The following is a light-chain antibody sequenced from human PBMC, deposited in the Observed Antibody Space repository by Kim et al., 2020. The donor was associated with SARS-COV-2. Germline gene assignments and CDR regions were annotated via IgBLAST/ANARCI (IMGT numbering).Light chain of an antibody. CDR3: QSYDRSLSGSV. CDR2: GNT. Sequence: QRVTRPCHRSSSNTGAYYAVHWYQQLPGTAPKLLLHGNTNRPSGVPDRFSGSKSGTSASLDITGLQAEDEAVYYCQSYDRSLSGSVFGGGTQLTVL. J-gene: IGLJ3*02. CDR1: SSNTGAYYA. V-gene: IGLV1-40*01.